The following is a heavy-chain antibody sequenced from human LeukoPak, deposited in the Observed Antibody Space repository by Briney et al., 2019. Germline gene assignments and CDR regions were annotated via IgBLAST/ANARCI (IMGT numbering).Heavy chain of an antibody. D-gene: IGHD3-22*01. V-gene: IGHV1-18*01. CDR1: GCTFTSYG. Sequence: APVKVSCKASGCTFTSYGISWVRQAPGQGLEWMGWISAYNGNTNYAQKLQGRVTMTTDTSTSTAYMELRSLRSDDTAVYYCASLPGRNYYDSSGYYEPAFDIWGQGTMVTVSS. CDR2: ISAYNGNT. CDR3: ASLPGRNYYDSSGYYEPAFDI. J-gene: IGHJ3*02.